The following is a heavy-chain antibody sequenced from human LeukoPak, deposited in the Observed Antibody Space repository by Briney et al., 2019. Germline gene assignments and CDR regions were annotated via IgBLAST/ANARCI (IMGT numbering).Heavy chain of an antibody. D-gene: IGHD2-21*01. CDR2: IYHSGST. CDR3: ASVAICGGDCSMGLFDY. J-gene: IGHJ4*02. Sequence: SETLSLTCTVSGGSISSYYWSWIRQPPGKGLEWIGYIYHSGSTNYNPSLKSRVTISVDTSKNQFSLKLISATAADTAVYYCASVAICGGDCSMGLFDYWGQGTLVTVSS. V-gene: IGHV4-59*01. CDR1: GGSISSYY.